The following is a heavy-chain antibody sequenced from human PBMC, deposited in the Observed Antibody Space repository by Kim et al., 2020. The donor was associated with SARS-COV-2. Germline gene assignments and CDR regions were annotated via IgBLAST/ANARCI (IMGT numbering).Heavy chain of an antibody. Sequence: GGSLRLSCAASGFTFSSYWMHWVRQGPGKGLVWVSRIKREGSSTTYADSVKGRFTISRDNAKNTLYLQMTSLRAEDTAMYYCVREVSAAGVAFEVWGQGTMVTVSS. CDR3: VREVSAAGVAFEV. V-gene: IGHV3-74*01. CDR1: GFTFSSYW. CDR2: IKREGSST. D-gene: IGHD6-13*01. J-gene: IGHJ3*01.